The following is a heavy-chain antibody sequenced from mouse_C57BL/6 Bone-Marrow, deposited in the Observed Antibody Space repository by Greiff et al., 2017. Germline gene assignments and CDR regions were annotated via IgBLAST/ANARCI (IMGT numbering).Heavy chain of an antibody. CDR1: GYTFTSYW. CDR2: INPGSGST. V-gene: IGHV1-55*01. CDR3: ARPQLYFDY. D-gene: IGHD4-1*02. J-gene: IGHJ2*01. Sequence: QVQLQQPGAELVKPGASVKMSCTASGYTFTSYWITWVKQRPGQGLEWIGDINPGSGSTKYNEKFKGKATLTVDTSSSTAYMQLSRLASEDSAVYYCARPQLYFDYWGQGTTLTVSS.